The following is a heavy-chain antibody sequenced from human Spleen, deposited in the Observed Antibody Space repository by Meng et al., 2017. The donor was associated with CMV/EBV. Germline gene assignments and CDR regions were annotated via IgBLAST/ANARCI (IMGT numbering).Heavy chain of an antibody. D-gene: IGHD6-6*01. V-gene: IGHV3-74*01. CDR2: INSDGSST. J-gene: IGHJ4*02. CDR3: VRGSPEKQFVPGFDCDS. CDR1: FTFSSYW. Sequence: FTFSSYWMHWVRQAPGKGLVWVSRINSDGSSTSYAASVKGRFTVSRDNAKNRLYLQMNSLRTEDTAVYYCVRGSPEKQFVPGFDCDSWGQGTLVTVSS.